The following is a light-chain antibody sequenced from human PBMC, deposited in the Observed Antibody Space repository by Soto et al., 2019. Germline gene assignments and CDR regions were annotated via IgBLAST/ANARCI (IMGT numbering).Light chain of an antibody. CDR2: EVS. CDR1: SSDVGGYNY. J-gene: IGLJ3*02. Sequence: QSVLTQPPSASGSPGQSVTISCTGTSSDVGGYNYVSWYQQHPGKAPKLMIYEVSKRPSGVPDRFSGSKSGNTASLTVSGLQAEDEAHYYCSSYAGSYNWVFGGGTKLTVL. V-gene: IGLV2-8*01. CDR3: SSYAGSYNWV.